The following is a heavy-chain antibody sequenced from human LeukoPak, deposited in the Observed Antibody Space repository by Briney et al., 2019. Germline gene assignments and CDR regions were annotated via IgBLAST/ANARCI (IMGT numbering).Heavy chain of an antibody. CDR2: IRYDGSNK. CDR3: AQFVRDYVWGSYRYSDDY. J-gene: IGHJ4*01. D-gene: IGHD3-16*02. V-gene: IGHV3-30*02. CDR1: GFTFSSYS. Sequence: PGGSLRLSCAASGFTFSSYSMNWVRQAPGKGLEWVAFIRYDGSNKYYADSVKGRFTISRDNSKNTLYLQMNSLRAEDTAVYYCAQFVRDYVWGSYRYSDDYWGQGTLVTVSS.